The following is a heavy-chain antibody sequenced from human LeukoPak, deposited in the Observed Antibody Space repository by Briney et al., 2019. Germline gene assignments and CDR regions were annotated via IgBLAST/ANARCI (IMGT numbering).Heavy chain of an antibody. D-gene: IGHD1-26*01. CDR2: IIPILGIA. J-gene: IGHJ4*02. CDR1: GGTFSSYT. Sequence: ASVKVPCKASGGTFSSYTFSWVRQAPGQGLEWMGRIIPILGIANYAQKFQGRVTITADKSTSTAYMELSSLRSEDTAVYYCARDGQWELPVPYYFDYWGQGTLVTVSS. V-gene: IGHV1-69*04. CDR3: ARDGQWELPVPYYFDY.